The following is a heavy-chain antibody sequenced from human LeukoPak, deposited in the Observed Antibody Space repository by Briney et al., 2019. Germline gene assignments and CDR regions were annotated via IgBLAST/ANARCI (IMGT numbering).Heavy chain of an antibody. V-gene: IGHV1-2*06. CDR1: GYTFTGYY. CDR2: INPNSGGT. D-gene: IGHD2-15*01. CDR3: ARDKVVVRRNWFDP. J-gene: IGHJ5*02. Sequence: ASVEVSCKASGYTFTGYYMHWVRQAPGQGHEWMGRINPNSGGTNYAQKFQGRVTMTRDTSISTAYMELSRLRSDDTAVYYCARDKVVVRRNWFDPWGQGTLVTVSS.